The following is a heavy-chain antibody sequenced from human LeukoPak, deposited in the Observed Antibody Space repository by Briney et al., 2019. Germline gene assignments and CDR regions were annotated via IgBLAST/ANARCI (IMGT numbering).Heavy chain of an antibody. CDR1: GGSISSYY. Sequence: SETLSLTCTVSGGSISSYYWSWIRQPPGKGLEWIGFIYYSGSTYYNPSLKGRVTISVDTSKNQFSLKLSSVTAADTAVYYCARDATTGNFDYWGQGTLVTVSS. CDR3: ARDATTGNFDY. D-gene: IGHD1-1*01. V-gene: IGHV4-59*01. CDR2: IYYSGST. J-gene: IGHJ4*02.